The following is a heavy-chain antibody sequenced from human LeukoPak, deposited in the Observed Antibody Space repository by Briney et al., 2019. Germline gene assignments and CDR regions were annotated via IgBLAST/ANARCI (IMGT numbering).Heavy chain of an antibody. CDR2: IIPIFGTA. CDR1: GYTFTSYG. V-gene: IGHV1-69*05. D-gene: IGHD3-22*01. CDR3: ASDPYYYDSSGYYYVTPFEY. Sequence: ASVKVSCKASGYTFTSYGISWVRQAPGQGLEWMGGIIPIFGTANYAQKFQGRVTITTDESTSTAYMELSRLRSEDTAVYYCASDPYYYDSSGYYYVTPFEYWGQGTLVTVSS. J-gene: IGHJ4*02.